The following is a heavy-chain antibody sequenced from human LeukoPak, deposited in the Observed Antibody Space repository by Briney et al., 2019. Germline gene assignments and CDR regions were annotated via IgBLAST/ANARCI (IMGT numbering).Heavy chain of an antibody. CDR2: ISGSGGST. J-gene: IGHJ5*02. V-gene: IGHV3-23*01. D-gene: IGHD2-15*01. CDR1: GFTFSTYT. Sequence: LPGGSLRLSCAASGFTFSTYTMSWVRQAPGKGLEWVSGISGSGGSTFYADSVKGRFTISRDNSKNTLYLQMNSLRPEDAAFYYCAKDVAGAATGGWFDPWGQGTLVTVSS. CDR3: AKDVAGAATGGWFDP.